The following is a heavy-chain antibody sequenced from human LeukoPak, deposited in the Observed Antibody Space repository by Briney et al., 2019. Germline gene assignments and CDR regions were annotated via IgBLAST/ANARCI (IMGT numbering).Heavy chain of an antibody. CDR1: GYSISSGYY. D-gene: IGHD1-14*01. J-gene: IGHJ4*02. V-gene: IGHV4-38-2*02. CDR3: ARRPDTYQDY. CDR2: IHHSGGT. Sequence: SETLSLTCSVSGYSISSGYYWGWIRQPPGKGLEWIGTIHHSGGTYYNPSLKSRVTISVDTSKNQFSLKLSSVTAADTAVYYCARRPDTYQDYWGQGTLVTVSS.